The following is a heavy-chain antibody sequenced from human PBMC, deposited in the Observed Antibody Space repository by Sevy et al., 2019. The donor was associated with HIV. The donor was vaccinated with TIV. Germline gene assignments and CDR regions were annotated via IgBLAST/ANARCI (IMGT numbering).Heavy chain of an antibody. Sequence: GGSLRLSCAASGFTFSSYSMNWVRQAPGKGLEWVSSISSSSSYIYYADSVKGRFTITRDNAKNSLYLQMNSLRAEDTAVYYCAREYYDILTGYSPSYDYWGQGTLVTVSS. D-gene: IGHD3-9*01. V-gene: IGHV3-21*01. CDR3: AREYYDILTGYSPSYDY. CDR1: GFTFSSYS. J-gene: IGHJ4*02. CDR2: ISSSSSYI.